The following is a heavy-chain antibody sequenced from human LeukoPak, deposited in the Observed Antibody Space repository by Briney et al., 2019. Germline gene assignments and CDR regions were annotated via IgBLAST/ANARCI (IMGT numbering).Heavy chain of an antibody. CDR3: ARLGTGTSLGYCSGGSCYSESILGDY. V-gene: IGHV5-51*01. CDR1: GYSFTSYW. D-gene: IGHD2-15*01. CDR2: IYPDDSDT. J-gene: IGHJ4*02. Sequence: SGESLKISCKGSGYSFTSYWIGWVRQMPGKGLEWMGIIYPDDSDTRYSPSFQGQVTISADKSISTAYLQWSSLKASDTAMYYCARLGTGTSLGYCSGGSCYSESILGDYWGQGTLVTVSS.